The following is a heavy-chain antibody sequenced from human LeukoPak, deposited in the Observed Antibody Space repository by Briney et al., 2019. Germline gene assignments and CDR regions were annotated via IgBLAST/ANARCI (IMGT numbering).Heavy chain of an antibody. Sequence: GGSLRLSCAASGFIFSNYAMSWVRQAPGKGLGWVSAISGSDDNTYSADSVRGRFTISRDNSKNTLYLQMNSLRAEDTALYFCAKSRSGVSSCYNYWGQGTLVTVSS. V-gene: IGHV3-23*01. J-gene: IGHJ4*02. CDR2: ISGSDDNT. CDR3: AKSRSGVSSCYNY. CDR1: GFIFSNYA. D-gene: IGHD2-15*01.